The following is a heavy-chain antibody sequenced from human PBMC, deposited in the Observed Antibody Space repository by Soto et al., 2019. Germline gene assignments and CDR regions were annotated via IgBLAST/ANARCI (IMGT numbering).Heavy chain of an antibody. D-gene: IGHD3-22*01. CDR1: GYTFTSYA. CDR3: ARATFTIIVVVPTPMDY. Sequence: ASVKVSCKASGYTFTSYAMHWVRQAPGQRLEWMGWINAGNGNTKYSQKFQGRVTITRDTSASTAYMELSSLRSEDTAVYYCARATFTIIVVVPTPMDYWGQGTLITVSS. CDR2: INAGNGNT. J-gene: IGHJ4*02. V-gene: IGHV1-3*01.